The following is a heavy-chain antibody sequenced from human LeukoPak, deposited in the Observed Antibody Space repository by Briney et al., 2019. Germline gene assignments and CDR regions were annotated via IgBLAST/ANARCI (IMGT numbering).Heavy chain of an antibody. Sequence: ASVKVSCKASGYTFTRYDINRARQAPGQGLEWLGWMNPNNGNTGYAQKFQGRVTMTRSTSIDTAYMELNTLTSDDTAAYYCARGFYYYGLDVWGQGTTVTVSS. CDR2: MNPNNGNT. V-gene: IGHV1-8*01. J-gene: IGHJ6*02. CDR1: GYTFTRYD. CDR3: ARGFYYYGLDV.